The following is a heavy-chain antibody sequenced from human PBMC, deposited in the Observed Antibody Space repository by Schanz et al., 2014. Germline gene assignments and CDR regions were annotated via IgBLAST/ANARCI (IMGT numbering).Heavy chain of an antibody. V-gene: IGHV3-30*04. CDR2: ISYDGSHK. J-gene: IGHJ6*02. CDR3: ARGNYGMDV. CDR1: GFTFSNFA. Sequence: QVQLVESGGGVVQPGRSLRLSCAASGFTFSNFAIHWVRQAPGKGLEWVAVISYDGSHKDYADSVKGRFTTSRDNSKNTMYLQMNSLRAEDTAKYYCARGNYGMDVWGQGTTVTVSS.